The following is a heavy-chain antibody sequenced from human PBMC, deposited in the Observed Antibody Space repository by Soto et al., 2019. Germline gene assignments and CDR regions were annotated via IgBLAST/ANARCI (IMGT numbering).Heavy chain of an antibody. D-gene: IGHD5-18*01. J-gene: IGHJ4*02. CDR2: ISGSGGST. Sequence: GGSLRLSXAASGFTFSSYAMSWVRQAPGKGLEWVSAISGSGGSTYYADSVKGRFTISRDNSKNTLYLQMNSLRAEDTAVYYCAKRYSYGSYFDYWGQGTLVTVSS. CDR1: GFTFSSYA. V-gene: IGHV3-23*01. CDR3: AKRYSYGSYFDY.